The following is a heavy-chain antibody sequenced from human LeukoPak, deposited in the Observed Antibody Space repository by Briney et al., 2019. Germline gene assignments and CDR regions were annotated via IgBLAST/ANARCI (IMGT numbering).Heavy chain of an antibody. CDR1: GFTFSSYS. V-gene: IGHV3-21*01. CDR3: ARDRLQAFDI. D-gene: IGHD2-15*01. J-gene: IGHJ3*02. Sequence: PGGSLRLSCAASGFTFSSYSMNWVRQAPGKGLEWVSSISGSSSYIYYADSVKGRFTISRDNAKNSLYLQMNSLRAEDTAVYYCARDRLQAFDIWGQGTMVTVSS. CDR2: ISGSSSYI.